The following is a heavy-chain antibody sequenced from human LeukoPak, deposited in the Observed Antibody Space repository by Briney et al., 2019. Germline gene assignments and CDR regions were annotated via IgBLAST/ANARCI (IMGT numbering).Heavy chain of an antibody. Sequence: SVKVSCKASGDTFSSYAISWVRQAPGQGLEWMGGIIPIFGTANYAQKFQGRVTITADESTSTDYMELSSLRSEDTDVYYCARGPSYTTQTGTDDYWGQGTLVTVSS. CDR1: GDTFSSYA. CDR3: ARGPSYTTQTGTDDY. CDR2: IIPIFGTA. V-gene: IGHV1-69*13. D-gene: IGHD1-7*01. J-gene: IGHJ4*02.